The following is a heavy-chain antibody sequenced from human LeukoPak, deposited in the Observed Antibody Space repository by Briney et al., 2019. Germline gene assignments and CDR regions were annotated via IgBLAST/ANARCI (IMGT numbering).Heavy chain of an antibody. Sequence: PSETLSLTCAVYGGSFSGYYWSWIRQPPGKGLEWIGEINHSGSTNYNPSLKSRVTISVDTSKNQFFLKLSSVTAADTAVYYCARGSAAGTYRYWGQGTLVTVSS. CDR3: ARGSAAGTYRY. J-gene: IGHJ4*02. CDR2: INHSGST. V-gene: IGHV4-34*01. D-gene: IGHD6-13*01. CDR1: GGSFSGYY.